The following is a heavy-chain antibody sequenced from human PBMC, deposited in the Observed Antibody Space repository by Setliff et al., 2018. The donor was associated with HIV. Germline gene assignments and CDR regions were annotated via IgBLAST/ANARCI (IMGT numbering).Heavy chain of an antibody. V-gene: IGHV3-49*04. CDR3: TSNIGEAYYNFWDSYEYFDY. D-gene: IGHD3-3*01. CDR2: IRSQAYGGTP. Sequence: GGSLRLSCIASGFNFGDYGMTWVRQAPGKGLEWVGFIRSQAYGGTPEYAASVKGRFTISRDDSKSIAYLQMNSLKTEDTAEYYCTSNIGEAYYNFWDSYEYFDYWGQGTQVTVS. J-gene: IGHJ4*02. CDR1: GFNFGDYG.